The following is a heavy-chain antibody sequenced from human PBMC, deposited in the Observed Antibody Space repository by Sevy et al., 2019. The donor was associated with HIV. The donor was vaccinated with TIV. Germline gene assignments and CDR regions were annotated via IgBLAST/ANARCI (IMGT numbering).Heavy chain of an antibody. CDR2: IWYDGSNK. J-gene: IGHJ6*02. CDR1: GFTFSSYG. Sequence: GGSLRLSCAASGFTFSSYGMHWVRQAPGKGLEWVAVIWYDGSNKYYADSVKGRFTISRDNSKNTLYLQMNSLRAGDTAVYYCAREIKVVPAAPDRVDYYGMDVWGQGTTVTVSS. V-gene: IGHV3-33*01. CDR3: AREIKVVPAAPDRVDYYGMDV. D-gene: IGHD2-2*01.